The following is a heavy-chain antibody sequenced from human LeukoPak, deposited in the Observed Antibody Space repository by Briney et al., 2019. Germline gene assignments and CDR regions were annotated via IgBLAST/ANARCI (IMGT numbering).Heavy chain of an antibody. D-gene: IGHD3-9*01. V-gene: IGHV1-18*01. J-gene: IGHJ3*02. CDR1: GYTFTSYG. CDR3: ASYSSDILTGYYYDAFDI. Sequence: ASVRVSCKASGYTFTSYGISWVRQAPGQGLEWMGWISAYNGNTNYAQKLQGRVTMTTDTSTSTAYMELRSLRSDDTAVYYCASYSSDILTGYYYDAFDIWGQGTMVTVSS. CDR2: ISAYNGNT.